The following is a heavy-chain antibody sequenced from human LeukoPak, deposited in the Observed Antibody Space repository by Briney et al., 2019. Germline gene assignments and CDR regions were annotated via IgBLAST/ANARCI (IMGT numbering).Heavy chain of an antibody. CDR3: ARHQWDYGSGTTQWYFDL. V-gene: IGHV4-38-2*02. CDR2: IYHSGST. J-gene: IGHJ2*01. D-gene: IGHD3-10*01. CDR1: GYSISSGYY. Sequence: SETLSLTCTVSGYSISSGYYWGWIRQPPGKGLEWIGSIYHSGSTYYNPSLKSRVTISVDTSKNQISLKVTSVTAADTAMYYCARHQWDYGSGTTQWYFDLWGRGTLVTVSS.